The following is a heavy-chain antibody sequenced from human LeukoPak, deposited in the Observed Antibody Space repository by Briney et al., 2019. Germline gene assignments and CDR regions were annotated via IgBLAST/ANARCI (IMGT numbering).Heavy chain of an antibody. Sequence: GASLQISCKGSGSSINNYWIGWVRPLPGKGLEWMGIIYPADSDIRYSPSFQGQVTISADKSISTAYLQWSSLKASDTAMYYCARQEYCSGGSCYTWFDPWGQGTLVIVSS. CDR3: ARQEYCSGGSCYTWFDP. V-gene: IGHV5-51*01. D-gene: IGHD2-15*01. J-gene: IGHJ5*02. CDR2: IYPADSDI. CDR1: GSSINNYW.